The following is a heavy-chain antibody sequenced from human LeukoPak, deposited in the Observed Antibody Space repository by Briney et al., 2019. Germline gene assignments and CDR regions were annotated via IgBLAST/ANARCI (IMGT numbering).Heavy chain of an antibody. V-gene: IGHV1-46*01. J-gene: IGHJ6*03. CDR3: ARVATGGSGWYGYYYYYMDV. Sequence: ASVKVSCEASGYTFTSYYMHWVRQAPGQGLEWMGIINPSGGSTSYAQKFQGRVTITRNTSISTAYMELSSLRSEDTAVYYCARVATGGSGWYGYYYYYMDVWGKGTTVTVSS. CDR2: INPSGGST. D-gene: IGHD6-19*01. CDR1: GYTFTSYY.